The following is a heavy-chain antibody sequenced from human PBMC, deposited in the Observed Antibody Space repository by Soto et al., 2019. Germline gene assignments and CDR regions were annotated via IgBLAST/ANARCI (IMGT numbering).Heavy chain of an antibody. CDR3: ARDIGGYSYGYDTDY. D-gene: IGHD5-18*01. CDR1: GFTFSSYS. J-gene: IGHJ4*02. CDR2: ISSSSSYI. Sequence: PGGSLRLSCAASGFTFSSYSMNWVRQAPGKGLEWVSSISSSSSYIYYADSVKGRFTISRDNAKNSLYLQMNSLRAEDTAVYYCARDIGGYSYGYDTDYWGQGTLVTVSS. V-gene: IGHV3-21*01.